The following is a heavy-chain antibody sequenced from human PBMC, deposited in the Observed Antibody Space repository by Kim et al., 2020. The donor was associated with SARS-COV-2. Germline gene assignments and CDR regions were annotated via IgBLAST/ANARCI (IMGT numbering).Heavy chain of an antibody. Sequence: GGSLRLSCAASGFTFSSYWMHWVRQAPGKGLVWVSRINSDGSSTSYADSVKGRFTISRDNAKNTLYLQMNSLRAEDTAVYYCARAPIPTRIAADDYGMDVWGQGTTVTVSS. J-gene: IGHJ6*02. V-gene: IGHV3-74*01. CDR1: GFTFSSYW. CDR2: INSDGSST. D-gene: IGHD6-13*01. CDR3: ARAPIPTRIAADDYGMDV.